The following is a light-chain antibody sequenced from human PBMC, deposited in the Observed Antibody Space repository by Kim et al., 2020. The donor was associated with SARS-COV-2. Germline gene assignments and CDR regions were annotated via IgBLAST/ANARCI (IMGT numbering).Light chain of an antibody. Sequence: EIVLTQSPGTLSLSPGERATLSCRASQSLSSSYIAWYQHKPGQAPRVLIYGASSRATDVPDRFFASGSGADFTLTISRLEPEDFAVYYCQQYAYSPITFGQGTRLEIK. V-gene: IGKV3-20*01. CDR1: QSLSSSY. CDR2: GAS. J-gene: IGKJ5*01. CDR3: QQYAYSPIT.